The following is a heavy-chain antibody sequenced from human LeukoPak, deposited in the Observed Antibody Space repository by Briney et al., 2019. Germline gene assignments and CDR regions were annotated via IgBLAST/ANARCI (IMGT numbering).Heavy chain of an antibody. D-gene: IGHD3-22*01. CDR2: ISYDGSNK. J-gene: IGHJ3*02. Sequence: QTGGSLRLSCAASGFTFSSYGMHWVRQASGKGLEWVAVISYDGSNKYYADSVKGRFTISRDNSKNTLYLQMNSLRAEDTAVYYCAKADYYDSSGQGHAFDIWGQGTMVTVSS. CDR1: GFTFSSYG. CDR3: AKADYYDSSGQGHAFDI. V-gene: IGHV3-30*18.